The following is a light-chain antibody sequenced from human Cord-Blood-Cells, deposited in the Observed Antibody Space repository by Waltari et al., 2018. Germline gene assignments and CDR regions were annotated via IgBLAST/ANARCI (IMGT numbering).Light chain of an antibody. Sequence: ELVLTQSPGTMSLSPGERATLSCRASQSLSSSYLAWYQQKPGQDPRLLIYGASSRATGIPDRFSGSGSGTDFTLTISRLEPEDFAVYYCQQYGSSPRTFGQGTKVEIK. V-gene: IGKV3-20*01. J-gene: IGKJ1*01. CDR1: QSLSSSY. CDR3: QQYGSSPRT. CDR2: GAS.